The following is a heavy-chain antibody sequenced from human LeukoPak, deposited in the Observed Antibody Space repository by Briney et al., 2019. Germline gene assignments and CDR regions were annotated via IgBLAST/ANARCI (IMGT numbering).Heavy chain of an antibody. CDR2: INHRGST. J-gene: IGHJ6*03. D-gene: IGHD4-11*01. Sequence: SETLSLTCDVYGGSFSGYYWSWIRQPPGKGLEWIGEINHRGSTNYNPSLKSRVTISVDTSKNQFSLKLSSVTAADTAVYYCARGNLWDYRRYYYHMDVWGKGTTVTVSS. CDR1: GGSFSGYY. CDR3: ARGNLWDYRRYYYHMDV. V-gene: IGHV4-34*01.